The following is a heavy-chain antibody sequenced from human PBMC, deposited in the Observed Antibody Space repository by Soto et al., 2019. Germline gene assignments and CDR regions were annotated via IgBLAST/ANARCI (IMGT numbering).Heavy chain of an antibody. J-gene: IGHJ3*02. CDR3: AREWPNSAFDI. CDR1: GFTFSSYA. CDR2: ISYDGSNK. V-gene: IGHV3-30-3*01. Sequence: QVQLVASGGGVVQPGRSLRLSCAASGFTFSSYAMHWVRQAPGKGLEWVAVISYDGSNKYYADSVKGRFTISRDNSKNTLYQQINSPRAEDTAVYYGAREWPNSAFDIWGQGTMVTVSS.